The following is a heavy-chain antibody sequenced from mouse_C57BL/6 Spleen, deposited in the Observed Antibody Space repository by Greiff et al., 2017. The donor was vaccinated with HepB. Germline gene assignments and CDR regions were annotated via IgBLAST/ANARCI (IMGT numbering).Heavy chain of an antibody. CDR1: GFTFSDYG. J-gene: IGHJ4*01. CDR3: ARLDYGYDDAMDY. Sequence: EVQRVESGGGLVQPGGSLKLSCAASGFTFSDYGMAWVRQAPRKGPEWVAFISNLAYSIYYADTVTGRFTISRENAKNTLYLEMSSLRSEDTAMYYCARLDYGYDDAMDYWGQGTSVTVSS. CDR2: ISNLAYSI. V-gene: IGHV5-15*01. D-gene: IGHD2-2*01.